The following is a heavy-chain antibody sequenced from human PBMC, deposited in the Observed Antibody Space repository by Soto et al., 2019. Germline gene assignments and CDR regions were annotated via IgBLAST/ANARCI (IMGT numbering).Heavy chain of an antibody. CDR2: IYYSGST. CDR1: GGSISSSSYY. V-gene: IGHV4-39*02. CDR3: AREVVETSSLWLDP. Sequence: PSETLSLTCTVSGGSISSSSYYWVWIRHPPGKGLEWIGSIYYSGSTYYNPSLKSRVTISVDTSKNQFSLELSSVTAADTAVYYCAREVVETSSLWLDPWGQGTLVTVSS. D-gene: IGHD6-6*01. J-gene: IGHJ5*02.